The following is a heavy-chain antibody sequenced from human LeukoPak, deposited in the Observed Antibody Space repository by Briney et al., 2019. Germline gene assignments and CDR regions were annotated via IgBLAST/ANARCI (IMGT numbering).Heavy chain of an antibody. CDR2: IYSSGST. V-gene: IGHV4-61*02. Sequence: SETLSLTCTVSGGSISSSSYYWGWIRQPAGKGLEWIGRIYSSGSTNYNPSLKSRVTMSVNTSKNHFSLKLSSVTAADTAVYYCAREEVEDAFDIWGQGTMVTASS. J-gene: IGHJ3*02. CDR1: GGSISSSSYY. CDR3: AREEVEDAFDI.